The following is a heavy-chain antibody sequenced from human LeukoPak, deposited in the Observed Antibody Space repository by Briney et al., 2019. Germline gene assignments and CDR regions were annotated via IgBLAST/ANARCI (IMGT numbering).Heavy chain of an antibody. V-gene: IGHV3-23*01. CDR3: AKWGDFDILTGYYVSDF. Sequence: SRGSLRLSCVASGFTFSNYAMSWVRQAPGKRLEWVPAVTGRGGSTYYADSVKGRFTISRDNSRNALFLQMNSLRAEDTAIYYCAKWGDFDILTGYYVSDFWGQGTLVTVSS. CDR1: GFTFSNYA. J-gene: IGHJ4*02. CDR2: VTGRGGST. D-gene: IGHD3-9*01.